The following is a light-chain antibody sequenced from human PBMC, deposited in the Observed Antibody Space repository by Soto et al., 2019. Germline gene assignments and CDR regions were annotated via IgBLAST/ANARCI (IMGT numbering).Light chain of an antibody. J-gene: IGLJ3*02. CDR2: EVF. Sequence: QSVLTQPASVSGSPGQSITISCTGTNTDVGGYDRVSWYQHHPGKAPKMLIFEVFNRPSGISGRFSGSKSGDTASLTISGLQAEDEADYYCISYIPSTTTHWVFGGGTKVTVL. CDR1: NTDVGGYDR. V-gene: IGLV2-14*01. CDR3: ISYIPSTTTHWV.